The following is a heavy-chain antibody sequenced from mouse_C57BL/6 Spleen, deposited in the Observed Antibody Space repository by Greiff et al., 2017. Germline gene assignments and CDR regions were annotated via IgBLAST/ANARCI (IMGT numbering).Heavy chain of an antibody. J-gene: IGHJ2*01. CDR2: IDPSDSET. V-gene: IGHV1-52*01. D-gene: IGHD2-1*01. CDR3: ARGSYGNPSDY. Sequence: VQLQQPGAELVRPGSSVKLSCKASGYTFTSYWMHWVKQRPIQGLEWIGNIDPSDSETHYNQKFKDKATLTVDKSSSTAYMQLSSLPSEDSAVYYCARGSYGNPSDYWGQGTTLTVSS. CDR1: GYTFTSYW.